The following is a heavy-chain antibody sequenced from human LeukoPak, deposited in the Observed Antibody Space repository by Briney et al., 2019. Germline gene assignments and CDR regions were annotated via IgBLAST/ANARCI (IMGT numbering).Heavy chain of an antibody. Sequence: GGSLRLSCAASGFTFSNYWMHWVRQAPGGGLLWVSRLNTDVGSTYYADSVKGRFTISRDNAKNTLYLQMNSLRAEDTAVYSCARDLYGPGYGGQGTLVTVSS. CDR2: LNTDVGST. CDR3: ARDLYGPGY. V-gene: IGHV3-74*01. D-gene: IGHD3-10*01. CDR1: GFTFSNYW. J-gene: IGHJ4*02.